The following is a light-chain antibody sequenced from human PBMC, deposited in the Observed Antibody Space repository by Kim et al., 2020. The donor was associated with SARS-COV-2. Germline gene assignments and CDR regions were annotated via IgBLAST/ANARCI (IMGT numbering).Light chain of an antibody. J-gene: IGKJ1*01. CDR3: KQFGSSVWT. CDR2: GAS. Sequence: ERASRSCKVRQSIRSTYVDRYQQKPGQAPRLLSNGASNRAPGIPDRCTGSGSGTDFTLTISRLEPEDLAVNYCKQFGSSVWTFGQGTKVDIK. V-gene: IGKV3-20*01. CDR1: QSIRSTY.